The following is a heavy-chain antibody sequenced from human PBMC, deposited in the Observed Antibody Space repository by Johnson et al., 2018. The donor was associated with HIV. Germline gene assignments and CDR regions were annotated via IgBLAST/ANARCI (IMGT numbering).Heavy chain of an antibody. J-gene: IGHJ3*02. CDR2: IYSGGNT. Sequence: VQLVESGGGVVRPGGSLRLSCATSGFIFDDYAMGWVRQAPGKGLEWVSVIYSGGNTYYADSVKGRFTISRANSKNTLYLQMNSLRAEDTAVYYCARDLLSRAFDIWGQGTMVTVSS. CDR3: ARDLLSRAFDI. V-gene: IGHV3-66*02. CDR1: GFIFDDYA.